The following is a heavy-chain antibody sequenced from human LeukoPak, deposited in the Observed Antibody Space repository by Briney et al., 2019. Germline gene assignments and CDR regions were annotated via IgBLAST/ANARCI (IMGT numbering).Heavy chain of an antibody. CDR2: ISSSASTI. Sequence: GGSLRLSCAASGFIFSDYYMSWIRQAPGKGLEWISYISSSASTIDYADSVKGRFTISRDNAKNSLYLQMNSLRAEDTAVYYCARAAVTTVDYWGQGTLVTVSS. CDR3: ARAAVTTVDY. CDR1: GFIFSDYY. V-gene: IGHV3-11*04. D-gene: IGHD4-17*01. J-gene: IGHJ4*02.